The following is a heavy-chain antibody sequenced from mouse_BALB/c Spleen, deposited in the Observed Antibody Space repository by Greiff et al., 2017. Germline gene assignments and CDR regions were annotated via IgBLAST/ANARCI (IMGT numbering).Heavy chain of an antibody. CDR2: ISSGGGST. Sequence: EVKVVESGGGLVKPGGSLKLSCAASGFAFSSYYMSWVRQTPEKRLEWVAYISSGGGSTYYPDTVKGRFTISRDNAKNTLYLQMSSLKSEDTAMYYCARQSAYYDYDYAMDDWGQGTSVTVSS. CDR3: ARQSAYYDYDYAMDD. V-gene: IGHV5-12-1*01. D-gene: IGHD2-4*01. CDR1: GFAFSSYY. J-gene: IGHJ4*01.